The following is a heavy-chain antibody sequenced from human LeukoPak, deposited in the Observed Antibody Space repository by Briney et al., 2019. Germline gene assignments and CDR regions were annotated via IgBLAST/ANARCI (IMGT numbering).Heavy chain of an antibody. Sequence: SETLSLTCTVSGGSISSSSYYWGWIRQPPGKGLEWIGSIYYSGSTYYNPSLKSRVTISVDTSKNQFSLKLSSVTAADTAVYYCARQVTGLGARPVTGYFDYWGQGTLVTVSS. V-gene: IGHV4-39*01. CDR3: ARQVTGLGARPVTGYFDY. CDR2: IYYSGST. CDR1: GGSISSSSYY. D-gene: IGHD1-26*01. J-gene: IGHJ4*02.